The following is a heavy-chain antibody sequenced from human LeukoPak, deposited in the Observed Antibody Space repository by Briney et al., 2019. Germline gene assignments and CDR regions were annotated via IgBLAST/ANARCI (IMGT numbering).Heavy chain of an antibody. CDR3: ARVLVVAGSPRDAFDI. J-gene: IGHJ3*02. CDR2: ISPSGGST. D-gene: IGHD6-19*01. CDR1: GYTFTGYY. Sequence: ASVKVSCKASGYTFTGYYMPWVRQAPGQGLEWMGIISPSGGSTPYAQKFQGRVTMTRDMSTSTVYMELSSLRAEDTAMYYCARVLVVAGSPRDAFDIWGQGTMVTVSS. V-gene: IGHV1-46*01.